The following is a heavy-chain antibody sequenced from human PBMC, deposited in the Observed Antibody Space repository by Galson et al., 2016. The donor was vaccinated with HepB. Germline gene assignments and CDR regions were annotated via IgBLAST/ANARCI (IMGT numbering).Heavy chain of an antibody. Sequence: SLRLSCADSTFTFNDYWMTWVRQAPGKGLEWVANIKPDGSEKYYVDSVKGRFTISRDNAKNPLYLQMNSLRAEDSAVYYCARRSCSATACYSASYKCFDSWGQGTLVTVSS. CDR3: ARRSCSATACYSASYKCFDS. D-gene: IGHD2-15*01. CDR1: TFTFNDYW. CDR2: IKPDGSEK. J-gene: IGHJ4*02. V-gene: IGHV3-7*01.